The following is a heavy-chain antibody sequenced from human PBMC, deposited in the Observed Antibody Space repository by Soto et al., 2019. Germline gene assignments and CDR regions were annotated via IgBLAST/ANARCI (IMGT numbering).Heavy chain of an antibody. CDR1: GGSFSGDY. J-gene: IGHJ4*02. Sequence: QVQLQQWGAGLLKPSETLSLTCVVSGGSFSGDYWNWIRQPPGKGLEWIGEINQSGSTNFNPSLRSRVTMSLDRSKNQFSLKLTSETAADTALYYCARGGYWGQGTLVTVSS. CDR3: ARGGY. CDR2: INQSGST. V-gene: IGHV4-34*01.